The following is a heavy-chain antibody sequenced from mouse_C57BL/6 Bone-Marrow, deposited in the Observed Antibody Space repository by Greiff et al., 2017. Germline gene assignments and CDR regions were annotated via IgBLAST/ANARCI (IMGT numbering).Heavy chain of an antibody. Sequence: DVMLVESGGGLVQPGGSLKLSCAASGFTFSDYGMAWVLQAPRKGPEWVAFISNLAYSIYYADTVTGRFTISRENAKNTLYLEMSSLRSEDTAMYYCARHNYSNYFDYWGQGTTRTVSS. V-gene: IGHV5-15*01. CDR2: ISNLAYSI. J-gene: IGHJ2*01. CDR3: ARHNYSNYFDY. CDR1: GFTFSDYG. D-gene: IGHD2-5*01.